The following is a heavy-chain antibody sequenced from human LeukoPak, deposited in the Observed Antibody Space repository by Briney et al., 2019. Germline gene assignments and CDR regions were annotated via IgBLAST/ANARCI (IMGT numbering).Heavy chain of an antibody. D-gene: IGHD6-19*01. CDR1: GFTFSSYS. CDR3: ARAPTFSGWFDY. Sequence: GGSLRLSCAASGFTFSSYSMNWVRQAPGKGLEWVSSISGSSSYIYYADSVKGRFTISRHNAKNSLYLQMNSLRAEDTAVYYCARAPTFSGWFDYWGQGTLVTVSS. CDR2: ISGSSSYI. V-gene: IGHV3-21*01. J-gene: IGHJ4*02.